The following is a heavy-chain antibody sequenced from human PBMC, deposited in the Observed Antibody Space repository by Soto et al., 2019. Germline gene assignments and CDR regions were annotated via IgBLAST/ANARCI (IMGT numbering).Heavy chain of an antibody. CDR2: VHYSGST. CDR3: ARERPYYGFDY. J-gene: IGHJ4*01. Sequence: PSETLSLTCTVSSDSIRRYYWSWIRQPPGKGLEWIGYVHYSGSTSYNPSLKGRVTISLDTSKKQFSLNVTSVTAADAAVYYCARERPYYGFDYWGHGTLVLVSS. D-gene: IGHD3-22*01. V-gene: IGHV4-59*01. CDR1: SDSIRRYY.